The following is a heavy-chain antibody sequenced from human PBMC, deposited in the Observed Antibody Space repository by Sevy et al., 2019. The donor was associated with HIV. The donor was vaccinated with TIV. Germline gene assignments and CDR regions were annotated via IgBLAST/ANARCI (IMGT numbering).Heavy chain of an antibody. V-gene: IGHV3-13*01. J-gene: IGHJ3*02. CDR3: ARGTRYSGSYYLGDDAFDI. CDR1: GFTFSRYD. CDR2: IGTAGDT. Sequence: GGSLRLSCAASGFTFSRYDMHWVRQATGKGLEWVSSIGTAGDTYYPGSVKGRFTISRENAKKSLYLQMNSLRAGDTAVYYCARGTRYSGSYYLGDDAFDIWGQGTMATVSS. D-gene: IGHD1-26*01.